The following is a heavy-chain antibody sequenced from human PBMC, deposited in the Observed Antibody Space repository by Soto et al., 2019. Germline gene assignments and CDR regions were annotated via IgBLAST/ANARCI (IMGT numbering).Heavy chain of an antibody. V-gene: IGHV3-43*01. CDR1: GFTFDDYT. CDR3: AKAVEYSSSSYYYYGMDV. CDR2: ISWDGGST. J-gene: IGHJ6*02. D-gene: IGHD6-6*01. Sequence: EVQLVESGGVVVQPGGSLRLSCAASGFTFDDYTMHWVRQAPGKGLEWVSPISWDGGSTYYADSVKGRFTISRDNSKNSLYLQMNSLRTEDTALYYCAKAVEYSSSSYYYYGMDVWGQGTTVTVSS.